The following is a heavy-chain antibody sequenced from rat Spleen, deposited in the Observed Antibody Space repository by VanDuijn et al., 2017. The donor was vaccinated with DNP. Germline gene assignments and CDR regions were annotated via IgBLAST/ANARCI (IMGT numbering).Heavy chain of an antibody. J-gene: IGHJ2*01. CDR1: GFTFSTYW. CDR3: TTATWYYFDY. CDR2: INTDGGGT. Sequence: EVQLVETGGGLVQPGRSLKLSCVASGFTFSTYWMFWVRQAPGKGLEWIASINTDGGGTYYRDSVKGRFTISRDNAKSTLYLQMDSLRSEDTATYYCTTATWYYFDYWGQGVMVTVSS. D-gene: IGHD3-4*01. V-gene: IGHV5-58*01.